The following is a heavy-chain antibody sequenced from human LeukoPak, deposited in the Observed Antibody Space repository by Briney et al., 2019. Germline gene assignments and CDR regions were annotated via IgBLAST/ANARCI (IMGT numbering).Heavy chain of an antibody. Sequence: SETLSLTCAVYGGSISSYYWSWIRQPPGKGLEWIGYIYYSGSTNYNPSLKSRVTISVDTSKNQFSLKLSSVTAADTAVYYCARALLRPNYYYYYGMDVWGQGTTVTVSS. V-gene: IGHV4-59*01. CDR1: GGSISSYY. D-gene: IGHD5/OR15-5a*01. CDR3: ARALLRPNYYYYYGMDV. J-gene: IGHJ6*02. CDR2: IYYSGST.